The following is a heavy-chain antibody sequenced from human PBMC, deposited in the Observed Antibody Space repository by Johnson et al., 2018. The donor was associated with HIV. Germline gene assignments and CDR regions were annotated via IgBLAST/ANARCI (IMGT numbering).Heavy chain of an antibody. V-gene: IGHV3-66*01. CDR2: IYSGGST. Sequence: VQLVESGGGVVQPGGSLRLSCAASGFTVSSNYMSWVRQAPGKGLEWVSVIYSGGSTYYADSVKGRFTISTDKAKNTLHLQMNSLRVEDTAVYYCAREGVVGVKDGLIWGQGTMVTVSS. CDR1: GFTVSSNY. J-gene: IGHJ3*02. CDR3: AREGVVGVKDGLI. D-gene: IGHD1-26*01.